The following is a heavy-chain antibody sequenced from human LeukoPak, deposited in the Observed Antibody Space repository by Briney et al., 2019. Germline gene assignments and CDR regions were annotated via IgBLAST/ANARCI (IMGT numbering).Heavy chain of an antibody. CDR1: GGSISSSSYY. Sequence: SETLSLTCTVSGGSISSSSYYWGWIRQPPGKGLEWIGSIYYSGSTYYNPSLKSRVTISVDTSKNQFSLKLSSVTAADTAVYNCAICGYSYGSYFDYWGQGTLVTVSS. J-gene: IGHJ4*02. CDR2: IYYSGST. CDR3: AICGYSYGSYFDY. V-gene: IGHV4-39*01. D-gene: IGHD5-18*01.